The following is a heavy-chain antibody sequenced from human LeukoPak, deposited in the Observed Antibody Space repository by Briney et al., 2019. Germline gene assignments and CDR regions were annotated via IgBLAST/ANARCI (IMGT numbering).Heavy chain of an antibody. CDR2: INPNSGGT. CDR1: GYTFTGYY. V-gene: IGHV1-2*02. CDR3: ARSIVVVPAAISDLDH. J-gene: IGHJ4*02. D-gene: IGHD2-2*01. Sequence: GASVKVSCKASGYTFTGYYMHWVRQAPGQGLEWMGWINPNSGGTNYAQKFQGRVTMTRDTSISTAYMELSRLRSDDTAVYYCARSIVVVPAAISDLDHWGQGTLVTVSS.